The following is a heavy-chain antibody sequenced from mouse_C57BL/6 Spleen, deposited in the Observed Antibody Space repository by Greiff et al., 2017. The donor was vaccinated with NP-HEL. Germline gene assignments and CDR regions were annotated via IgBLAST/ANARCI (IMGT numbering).Heavy chain of an antibody. Sequence: VQLQQSGAELVRPGASVKLSCTASGFNIKDDYMHWVKQRPEQGLEWIGWIDPENGDTEYASKFQGKATITADTSSNTAYLQLSILTSEDTAVYYCTYYYGSSYWYFDVWGTGTTLTVSS. CDR2: IDPENGDT. CDR1: GFNIKDDY. V-gene: IGHV14-4*01. CDR3: TYYYGSSYWYFDV. J-gene: IGHJ1*03. D-gene: IGHD1-1*01.